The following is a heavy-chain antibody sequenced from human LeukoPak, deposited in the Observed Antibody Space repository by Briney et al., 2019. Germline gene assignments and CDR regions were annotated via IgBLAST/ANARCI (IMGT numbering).Heavy chain of an antibody. Sequence: GGSLRLSCAASGSTFSSYAMHWVRQAPGKGLEWVAVTSSDGNIKYYADSVKGRFTISRDNSKNTLYLQMNSLRAEDTAVYYCARDKQLWFGEYYFDYWGQGTLVTVSS. D-gene: IGHD3-10*01. CDR2: TSSDGNIK. CDR3: ARDKQLWFGEYYFDY. V-gene: IGHV3-30-3*01. CDR1: GSTFSSYA. J-gene: IGHJ4*02.